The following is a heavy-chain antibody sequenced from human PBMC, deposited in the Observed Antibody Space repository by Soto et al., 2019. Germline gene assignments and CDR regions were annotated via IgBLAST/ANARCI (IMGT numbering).Heavy chain of an antibody. V-gene: IGHV3-23*01. Sequence: AGGSLRLSCAASGFSFSDYAISWVRQAPGKGLEWVSGVSGGGGVTNYADSVKGRFTISRDNSKNTVYLQMNGLRAEDTAIYYCAKDQGNSSRRRIDAFDIWGQGTMVTVSS. CDR1: GFSFSDYA. J-gene: IGHJ3*02. D-gene: IGHD1-7*01. CDR2: VSGGGGVT. CDR3: AKDQGNSSRRRIDAFDI.